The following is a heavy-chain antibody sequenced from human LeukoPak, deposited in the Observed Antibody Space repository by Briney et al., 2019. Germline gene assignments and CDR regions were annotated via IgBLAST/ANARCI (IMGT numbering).Heavy chain of an antibody. V-gene: IGHV1-2*02. D-gene: IGHD6-13*01. J-gene: IGHJ4*02. CDR1: GYTFTGYY. CDR3: ARVSSSWPEYYSDY. CDR2: INPNSGGT. Sequence: ASVKVSCKASGYTFTGYYMHWVRQAPGQGLEWMGWINPNSGGTNYAQKFQGRVTMTRDTSISTAYMELSRLRSDDTAVYYCARVSSSWPEYYSDYWAREPWSPSPQ.